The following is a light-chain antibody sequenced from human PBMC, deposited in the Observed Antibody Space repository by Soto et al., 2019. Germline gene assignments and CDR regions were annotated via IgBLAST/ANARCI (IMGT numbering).Light chain of an antibody. V-gene: IGKV1-33*01. CDR2: DAS. CDR1: QDISNY. Sequence: DIQMTQSPSSLSASVGDRVTITCQASQDISNYLNWYQQKPGKAPKLLIYDASNLETGVPSRFSGSGSGTDFTFTISSLQPEDIATYYCQQYHLYWTFGQGTKVDIK. CDR3: QQYHLYWT. J-gene: IGKJ1*01.